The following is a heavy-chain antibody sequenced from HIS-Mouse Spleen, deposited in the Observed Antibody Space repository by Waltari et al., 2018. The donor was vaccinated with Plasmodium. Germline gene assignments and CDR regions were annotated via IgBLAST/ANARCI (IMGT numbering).Heavy chain of an antibody. D-gene: IGHD3-10*01. V-gene: IGHV4-34*01. CDR2: INHSGRT. CDR3: ARAVGLTMVRGVTPHWFDP. Sequence: QVQLQQWGAGLLKLSETLSLTCAVYGGSFSGYYWSWIRQPPGKGLEWIGEINHSGRTNYNPSLKSRVTISVDTSKNQFSLKLSSVTAADTAVYYCARAVGLTMVRGVTPHWFDPWGQGTLVTVSS. J-gene: IGHJ5*02. CDR1: GGSFSGYY.